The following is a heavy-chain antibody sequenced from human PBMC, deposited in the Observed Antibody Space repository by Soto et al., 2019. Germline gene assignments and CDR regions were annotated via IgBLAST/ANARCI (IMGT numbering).Heavy chain of an antibody. V-gene: IGHV4-4*07. CDR1: GDSVSSYY. CDR3: VRDCSGGGCYSDYGMDV. CDR2: IYISGST. J-gene: IGHJ6*02. Sequence: PSETLSLTCTVSGDSVSSYYWSWIRQPAGRGLEWIGRIYISGSTDYNPSLEGRVSMSVDRSKNQFSLKLTSVTAADTAVYYCVRDCSGGGCYSDYGMDVWGQGTTVTVSS. D-gene: IGHD2-15*01.